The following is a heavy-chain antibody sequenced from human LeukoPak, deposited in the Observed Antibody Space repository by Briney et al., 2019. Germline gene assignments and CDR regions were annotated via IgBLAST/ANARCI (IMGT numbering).Heavy chain of an antibody. Sequence: GGSLRLSCAASGFIFSSYALTWVRQAPGKGLEWVSSISGSGDNSYYADSVKGRFTVPRDNSKNSLYLQMNSLRDEDTAVYYCARDKAPSITIFGVARDAFDIWGQGTMVTVSS. D-gene: IGHD3-3*01. CDR1: GFIFSSYA. CDR2: ISGSGDNS. CDR3: ARDKAPSITIFGVARDAFDI. V-gene: IGHV3-23*01. J-gene: IGHJ3*02.